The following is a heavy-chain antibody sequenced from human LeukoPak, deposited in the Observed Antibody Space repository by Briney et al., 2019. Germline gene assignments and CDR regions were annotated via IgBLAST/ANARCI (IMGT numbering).Heavy chain of an antibody. CDR2: IYHSGST. V-gene: IGHV4-38-2*02. CDR3: ARGGYYDSSPWDY. Sequence: SETLSLTCTVSGYSISSGYYWGWIRPPPGKGLEWIGSIYHSGSTYYNPSLKSRVTISVDTSKNQFSLKLSSVTAADTAVYYCARGGYYDSSPWDYWGQGTLVTVSS. J-gene: IGHJ4*02. D-gene: IGHD3-22*01. CDR1: GYSISSGYY.